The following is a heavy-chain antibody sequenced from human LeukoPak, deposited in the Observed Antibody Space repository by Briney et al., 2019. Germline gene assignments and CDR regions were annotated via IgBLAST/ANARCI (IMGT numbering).Heavy chain of an antibody. CDR2: ISGSGGST. D-gene: IGHD3-22*01. Sequence: GGSLRLSCAASGFTFGSYAMSWVRQAPGKGLEWVSAISGSGGSTYYADSVKGRFTISRDNSKNTLYLQMNSLRAEDTAVYYCANILGYYDSSGNEPTPDYWGQGTLVTVSS. J-gene: IGHJ4*02. V-gene: IGHV3-23*01. CDR1: GFTFGSYA. CDR3: ANILGYYDSSGNEPTPDY.